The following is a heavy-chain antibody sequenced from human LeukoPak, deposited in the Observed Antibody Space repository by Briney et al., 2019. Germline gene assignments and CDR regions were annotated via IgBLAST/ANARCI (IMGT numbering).Heavy chain of an antibody. D-gene: IGHD3-9*01. Sequence: GGALRLSCAASGFTFSNYAMSWVRQAPGKGLEWVSAITGSGGNTYYADSVKGRFTISRDNSKNTVFLQMNSLRAEDTAVYYCAKWGDYDVLTGYYVSDYWGQGTLVTVSS. J-gene: IGHJ4*02. V-gene: IGHV3-23*01. CDR3: AKWGDYDVLTGYYVSDY. CDR2: ITGSGGNT. CDR1: GFTFSNYA.